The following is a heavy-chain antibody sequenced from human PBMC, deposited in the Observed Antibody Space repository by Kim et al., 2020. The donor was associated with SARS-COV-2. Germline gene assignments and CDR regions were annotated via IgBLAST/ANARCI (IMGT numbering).Heavy chain of an antibody. Sequence: ETLSLTCAVYGGSFSGYFWSWIRQPPGKGLEWIGEINHSGSNNYNPSLKSRVTISVDTSKNQLSLKLSSVTAADTAVYYCASSYCSSTSCHFQHWGQGTLVTVSS. CDR2: INHSGSN. CDR3: ASSYCSSTSCHFQH. V-gene: IGHV4-34*01. J-gene: IGHJ1*01. D-gene: IGHD2-2*01. CDR1: GGSFSGYF.